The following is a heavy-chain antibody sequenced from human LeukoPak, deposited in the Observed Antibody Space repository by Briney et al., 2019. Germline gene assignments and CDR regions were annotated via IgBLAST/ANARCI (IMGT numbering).Heavy chain of an antibody. CDR3: ARGKGIGAAGLYYYYYYGMDV. CDR1: GFTFSSYW. V-gene: IGHV3-7*03. Sequence: GGSLRLSCAASGFTFSSYWMTWVRQAPGKGLEWVANIKQDGSEEYYVDSAKGRFTISRDNAKNSLYLQMNSLRAEDTAVYYCARGKGIGAAGLYYYYYYGMDVWGQGTTVTVSS. CDR2: IKQDGSEE. D-gene: IGHD6-13*01. J-gene: IGHJ6*02.